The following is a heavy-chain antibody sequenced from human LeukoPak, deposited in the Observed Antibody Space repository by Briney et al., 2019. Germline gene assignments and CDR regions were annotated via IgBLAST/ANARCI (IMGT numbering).Heavy chain of an antibody. J-gene: IGHJ4*02. Sequence: ASVKVSCKASGYTFTSYAMHWVRQAPGQRLEWMGWINAGNGNTKYSQKFQGRVTITRDTSASTAYMELSSLRSEDTAVYYCARDPHIVVVVAATLDYFDYWGQGTLVTVSS. CDR3: ARDPHIVVVVAATLDYFDY. CDR1: GYTFTSYA. V-gene: IGHV1-3*01. D-gene: IGHD2-15*01. CDR2: INAGNGNT.